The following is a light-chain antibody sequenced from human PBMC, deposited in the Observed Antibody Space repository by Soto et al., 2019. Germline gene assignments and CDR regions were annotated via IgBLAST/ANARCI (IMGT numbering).Light chain of an antibody. J-gene: IGKJ5*01. CDR3: QQYEKWPPSIT. V-gene: IGKV3-15*01. CDR2: GAS. CDR1: QSVSNN. Sequence: EIVLTQSPGTLSLSPGERATLSCRASQSVSNNYLAWYQQKPGQAPRLLIYGASKRATGFPARFSGSGSGTDFTLTISSLQSEDFAVYYCQQYEKWPPSITFGQGTRLEIK.